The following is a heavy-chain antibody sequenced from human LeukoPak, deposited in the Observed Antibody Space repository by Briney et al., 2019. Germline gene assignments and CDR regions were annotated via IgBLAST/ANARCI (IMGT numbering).Heavy chain of an antibody. D-gene: IGHD1-7*01. V-gene: IGHV3-11*04. Sequence: PGGSLRLSCAASGFTFSDYYMSWIRQAPGKGLEWVSYISSSGSTIYYADSVKGRFTISRDNAKNSLYLQMNSLRDEDTAVYYCAREKYNWNYPRWGYYYGMDVWGQGTTVTVSS. CDR2: ISSSGSTI. CDR3: AREKYNWNYPRWGYYYGMDV. J-gene: IGHJ6*02. CDR1: GFTFSDYY.